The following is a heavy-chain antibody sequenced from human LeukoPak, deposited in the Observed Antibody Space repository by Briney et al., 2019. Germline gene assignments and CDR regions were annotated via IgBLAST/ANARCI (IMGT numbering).Heavy chain of an antibody. D-gene: IGHD6-19*01. V-gene: IGHV3-23*01. Sequence: GGSLRLSCAASGFTFNSYAMSWVRQAPGQGLELVSAISGSGAVTFYADSVKGRFTISRDNSKNTLYLQMNSLRAEDTALCYCAKTKGSAWYPLDYWGQGTLVTVSS. J-gene: IGHJ4*02. CDR1: GFTFNSYA. CDR2: ISGSGAVT. CDR3: AKTKGSAWYPLDY.